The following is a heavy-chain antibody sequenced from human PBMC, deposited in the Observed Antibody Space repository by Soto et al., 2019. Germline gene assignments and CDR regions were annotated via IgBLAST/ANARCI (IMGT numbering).Heavy chain of an antibody. CDR2: ISGGSKSI. D-gene: IGHD3-10*01. Sequence: QPGGSLRLSCEASGFNFNNYDMDWVRQAPGKGLEWVSYISGGSKSIYYAASVKGRFTISRDNAKNSLYLEMNSLRDEDTAVYSCVRDSRRGYGMDVWGPGTTVTVSS. CDR3: VRDSRRGYGMDV. V-gene: IGHV3-48*02. J-gene: IGHJ6*02. CDR1: GFNFNNYD.